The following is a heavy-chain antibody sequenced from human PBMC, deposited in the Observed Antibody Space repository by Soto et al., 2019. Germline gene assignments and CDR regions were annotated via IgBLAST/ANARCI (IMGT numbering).Heavy chain of an antibody. V-gene: IGHV3-30*18. CDR2: ISYDGSNK. CDR3: AKDIPPQYNYYYGMDV. D-gene: IGHD2-21*01. J-gene: IGHJ6*02. CDR1: GFTFSSYG. Sequence: QVQLVESGGGVVQPGRSLRLSCAASGFTFSSYGMQWVRQAPGKGLEWVAVISYDGSNKYYADSVKGRFTISRDNSKNTLYLQMNSLRAEDTAVYYCAKDIPPQYNYYYGMDVWGQGTTVTVSS.